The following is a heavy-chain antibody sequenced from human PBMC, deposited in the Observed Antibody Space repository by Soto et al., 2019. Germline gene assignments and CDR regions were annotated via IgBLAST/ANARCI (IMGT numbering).Heavy chain of an antibody. CDR1: GFTFSSYA. CDR3: AKGKLELPWFFDY. D-gene: IGHD1-7*01. CDR2: ISGSGGST. V-gene: IGHV3-23*01. J-gene: IGHJ4*02. Sequence: LRLSCAASGFTFSSYAMSWVRQAPGKGLEWVSAISGSGGSTYYADSVKGRFTISRDNSKNTLYLQMNSLRAEDTAVYYCAKGKLELPWFFDYWGQGTLVTVSS.